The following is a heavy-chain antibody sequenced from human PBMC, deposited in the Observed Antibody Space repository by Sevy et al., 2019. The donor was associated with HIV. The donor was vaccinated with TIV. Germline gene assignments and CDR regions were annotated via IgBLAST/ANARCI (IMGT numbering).Heavy chain of an antibody. CDR1: GFTFSSYG. J-gene: IGHJ4*02. V-gene: IGHV3-30*18. CDR2: ISYDGSNK. Sequence: GGSLRLSCAASGFTFSSYGMHWVRQAPGKGLEWVAVISYDGSNKYYADSVKCRFTISRDNSKNTLYLQMNSLRAEDTAVYYCAKDLDGSYYDSSGYNGDYWGQGTLVTVSS. D-gene: IGHD3-22*01. CDR3: AKDLDGSYYDSSGYNGDY.